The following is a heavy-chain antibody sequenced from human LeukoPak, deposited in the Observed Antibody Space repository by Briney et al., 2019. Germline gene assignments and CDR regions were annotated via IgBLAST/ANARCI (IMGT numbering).Heavy chain of an antibody. CDR2: IYSDNT. Sequence: GSLRLSCTVSGLTVRSNFMSRVRQAPGKGLEWVSFIYSDNTHYSDSVKGRFTISRDNSKNTLYLQMNSLRAEDTAVYYCARGGFPYLIDAFNIWGQGTMVTVSS. V-gene: IGHV3-53*01. CDR1: GLTVRSNF. D-gene: IGHD2/OR15-2a*01. J-gene: IGHJ3*02. CDR3: ARGGFPYLIDAFNI.